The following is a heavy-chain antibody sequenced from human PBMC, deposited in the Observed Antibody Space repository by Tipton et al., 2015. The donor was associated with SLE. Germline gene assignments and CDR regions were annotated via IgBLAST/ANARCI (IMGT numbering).Heavy chain of an antibody. V-gene: IGHV4-39*07. CDR1: GGSISSSSYY. CDR3: ARDHPVAGPFDY. D-gene: IGHD6-19*01. CDR2: IYYSGST. J-gene: IGHJ4*02. Sequence: TLSLTCTVSGGSISSSSYYWGWIRQPPGKGLEGIGSIYYSGSTYYNPSLKSRVTISVDTSKNQFSLKLSSVTAADTAVYYCARDHPVAGPFDYWGQGTLVTGSS.